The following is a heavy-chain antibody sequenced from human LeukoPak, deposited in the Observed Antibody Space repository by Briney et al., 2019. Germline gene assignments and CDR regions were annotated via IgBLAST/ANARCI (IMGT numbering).Heavy chain of an antibody. CDR2: ISRSGATI. D-gene: IGHD2-21*02. J-gene: IGHJ4*02. Sequence: LSLTCAVSGGSISSSNWWSWVRQPPGKGLEWISYISRSGATIYYADSVKGRFTISRDNAKNSLYLQMSSLGAEDTAIYYCSRDRGGGDIYFDYWGQGTLVTVSS. CDR1: GGSISSSN. V-gene: IGHV3-48*03. CDR3: SRDRGGGDIYFDY.